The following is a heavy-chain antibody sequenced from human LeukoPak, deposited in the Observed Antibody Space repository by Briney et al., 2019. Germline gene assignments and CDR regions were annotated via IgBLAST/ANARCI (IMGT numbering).Heavy chain of an antibody. CDR2: IKSKTDGGTT. CDR1: GFTFSNAW. V-gene: IGHV3-15*01. D-gene: IGHD3-10*01. J-gene: IGHJ4*02. CDR3: NFYYGSGALY. Sequence: GGSLRLSCAASGFTFSNAWMSWVRQAPGKGLEWVGRIKSKTDGGTTDYAAPVKGRFTISRDDSKNPLYLQMNSLKTEDTAVYYCNFYYGSGALYWGQGTLVTVSS.